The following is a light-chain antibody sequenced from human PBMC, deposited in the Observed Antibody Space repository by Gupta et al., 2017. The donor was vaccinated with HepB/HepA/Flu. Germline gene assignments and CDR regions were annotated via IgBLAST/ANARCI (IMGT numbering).Light chain of an antibody. CDR2: QYY. CDR3: QAGDSTTGV. V-gene: IGLV3-1*01. J-gene: IGLJ1*01. CDR1: KLGDKF. Sequence: SYDLTQPPSVSVSPGQTASITCSGDKLGDKFTCWYQQKPGQSPVLVIYQYYKRPSGIPGRFSGSNSGNTATLTISGTQTMDEADYYCQAGDSTTGVFGTGTKVTVL.